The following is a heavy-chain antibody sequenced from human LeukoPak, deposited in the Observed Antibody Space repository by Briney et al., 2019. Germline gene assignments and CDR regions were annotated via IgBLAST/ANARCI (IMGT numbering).Heavy chain of an antibody. V-gene: IGHV4-34*01. Sequence: SETLSLTCAVYGGSFSGYYWSWIRQPPGKGLEWIGEINHSGSTNYNPSLKSRVTISVDTSKNQFSLKLSSVTAADTAVYYWAREIEYSSSPDNCFDPWAQEPLVPVSS. D-gene: IGHD6-6*01. CDR3: AREIEYSSSPDNCFDP. J-gene: IGHJ5*02. CDR1: GGSFSGYY. CDR2: INHSGST.